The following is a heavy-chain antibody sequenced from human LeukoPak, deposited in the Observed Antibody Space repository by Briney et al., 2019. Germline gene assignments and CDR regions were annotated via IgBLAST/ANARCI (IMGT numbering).Heavy chain of an antibody. J-gene: IGHJ6*02. CDR1: GFTFSSYG. V-gene: IGHV3-64*01. CDR2: ISSNGGST. Sequence: PGGSLRLSCEASGFTFSSYGMHWGRPAPGKGLEYVSAISSNGGSTYYANSVKGRFTISRDNSKNTLYLQMGSLRAEDMAVYYCARGARYYYYGMDVWGQGTTVTVSS. CDR3: ARGARYYYYGMDV.